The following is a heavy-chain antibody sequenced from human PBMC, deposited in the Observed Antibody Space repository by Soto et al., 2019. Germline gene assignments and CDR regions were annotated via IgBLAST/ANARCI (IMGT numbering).Heavy chain of an antibody. Sequence: SETLSLTCTVSGGSVNSATYYWNWIRQHPGKGLEWIGYIFYDGTAYYNPSLKSRVSISVDTSQNQFSLKVNSMTAADTAVYYCAREEAMIISGDLDSWGQGTLVTGSS. CDR1: GGSVNSATYY. D-gene: IGHD3-22*01. V-gene: IGHV4-31*03. CDR3: AREEAMIISGDLDS. CDR2: IFYDGTA. J-gene: IGHJ4*02.